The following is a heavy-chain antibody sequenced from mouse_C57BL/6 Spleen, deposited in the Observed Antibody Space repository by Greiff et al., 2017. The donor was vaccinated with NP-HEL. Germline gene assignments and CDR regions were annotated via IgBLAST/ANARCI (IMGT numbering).Heavy chain of an antibody. CDR1: GYSITSGYY. CDR3: AKYYYGSSYDAY. CDR2: ISYDGSN. V-gene: IGHV3-6*01. Sequence: EVQLQESGPGLVKPSQSLSLTCSVTGYSITSGYYWNWIRQFPGNKLEWMGYISYDGSNNYNPSLKNRISITRDTSKNQFFLKLNSVTTEDTATYYCAKYYYGSSYDAYWGQGTLVTVSA. D-gene: IGHD1-1*01. J-gene: IGHJ3*01.